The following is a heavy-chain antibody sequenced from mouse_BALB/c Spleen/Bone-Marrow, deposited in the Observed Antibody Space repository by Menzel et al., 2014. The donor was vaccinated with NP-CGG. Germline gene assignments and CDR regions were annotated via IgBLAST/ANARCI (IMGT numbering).Heavy chain of an antibody. Sequence: EVKLVESGGGLVQPGGSLRLSCATSGFTFTDYYMSWVRQPPGKALEWLGFIRNKANGYTTEYSASVKGRFTISRDNSQSILYPQMNTLRAEDSATYYCARALIVFDYWGQGTTLTVSS. J-gene: IGHJ2*01. V-gene: IGHV7-3*02. CDR3: ARALIVFDY. CDR2: IRNKANGYTT. CDR1: GFTFTDYY.